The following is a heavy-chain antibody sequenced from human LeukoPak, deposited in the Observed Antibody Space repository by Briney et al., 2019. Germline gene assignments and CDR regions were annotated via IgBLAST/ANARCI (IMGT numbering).Heavy chain of an antibody. D-gene: IGHD3-22*01. Sequence: GGSLRLSCAASGFTFSSYGMHWVRQAPGKGLEWVAFIRYDGSNKYYADSVKGRFTISRDNSKNTLYLQTNSLRAEDTAVYYCFGRDYYDSGYWGQGTLVTVSS. J-gene: IGHJ4*02. CDR3: FGRDYYDSGY. CDR2: IRYDGSNK. V-gene: IGHV3-30*02. CDR1: GFTFSSYG.